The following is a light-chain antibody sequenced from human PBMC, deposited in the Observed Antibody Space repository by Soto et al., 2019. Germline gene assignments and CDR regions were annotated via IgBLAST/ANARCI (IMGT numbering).Light chain of an antibody. CDR1: TGAVTSGHY. V-gene: IGLV7-46*01. Sequence: QAVVTQEPSLTVSPGGTVTLPCGSSTGAVTSGHYPYWFQQKPGQAPRTLIYETSHKHSGTPARFSGSLLGGKAALTLSGAQPEDEAEYYCVLSYSGPRVFGGGTKLTVL. CDR3: VLSYSGPRV. CDR2: ETS. J-gene: IGLJ2*01.